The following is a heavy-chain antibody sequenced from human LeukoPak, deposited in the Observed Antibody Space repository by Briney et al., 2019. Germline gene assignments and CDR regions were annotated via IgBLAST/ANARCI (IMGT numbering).Heavy chain of an antibody. J-gene: IGHJ6*03. D-gene: IGHD3-3*01. Sequence: SETLSLTCTVSGGSISSSSYYWGWIRQPPGKGLEWIGSIYYSGSTYYNPSLKSRVTISVDTSKNQFSLKLSSVTAADTAVYYCARVDYDFWSGYYPMGMDVWGKGTTVTVSS. CDR1: GGSISSSSYY. V-gene: IGHV4-39*07. CDR2: IYYSGST. CDR3: ARVDYDFWSGYYPMGMDV.